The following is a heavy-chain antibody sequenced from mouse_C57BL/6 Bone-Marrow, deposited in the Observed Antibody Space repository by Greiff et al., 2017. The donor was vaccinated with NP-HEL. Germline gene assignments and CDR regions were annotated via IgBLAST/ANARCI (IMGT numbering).Heavy chain of an antibody. J-gene: IGHJ1*03. CDR2: IDPETGGT. D-gene: IGHD6-1*01. V-gene: IGHV1-15*01. CDR3: TRGVPYYWYFDV. Sequence: VQLQQSGAELVRPGASVTLSCKASGYTFTDYEMHWVKQTPVHGLEWIGAIDPETGGTAYTQKFKGKAILTADTSSSTAYLEHRSRTPDDSTVYYYTRGVPYYWYFDVWGTGTTVTVSS. CDR1: GYTFTDYE.